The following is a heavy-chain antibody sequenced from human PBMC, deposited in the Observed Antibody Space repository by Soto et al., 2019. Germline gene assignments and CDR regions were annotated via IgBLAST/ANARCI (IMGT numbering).Heavy chain of an antibody. V-gene: IGHV4-30-2*01. Sequence: SETLSLTCAVSGGSISSGGYSWSWIRQPPGKGLEWIGYIYHSGSTYYNPSLKSRVTISVDRSKNQFSLKLSSVTAADTAVYYCARASLSYGLDYWGQGTLVTVSS. CDR3: ARASLSYGLDY. D-gene: IGHD5-18*01. CDR1: GGSISSGGYS. CDR2: IYHSGST. J-gene: IGHJ4*02.